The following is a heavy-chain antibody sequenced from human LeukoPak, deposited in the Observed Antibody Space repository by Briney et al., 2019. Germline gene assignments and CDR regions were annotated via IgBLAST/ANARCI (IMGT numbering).Heavy chain of an antibody. Sequence: ASVKVFCKASGYTFTSYGISWVRQAPGQGLEWMGWISAYNGNTNYVQKLQGRVTMTTDTSTSTAYMELRSLRSDDTAVYYCARVKPLPHNWFDPWGQGTLVTVSS. CDR2: ISAYNGNT. J-gene: IGHJ5*02. CDR3: ARVKPLPHNWFDP. CDR1: GYTFTSYG. D-gene: IGHD1-26*01. V-gene: IGHV1-18*01.